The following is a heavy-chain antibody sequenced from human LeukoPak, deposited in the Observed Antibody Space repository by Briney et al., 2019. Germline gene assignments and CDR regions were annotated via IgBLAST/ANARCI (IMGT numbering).Heavy chain of an antibody. D-gene: IGHD1-26*01. V-gene: IGHV4-4*07. Sequence: YPSETLSLTCTVSGGSISSYYWSWIRQPAGKGLEWIGRIYTSGSTNYNPSLKSRVTMSVDTSKNQFSLKLSSVTAADKAVYYCARDASGSYYGSWFDPWGQGTLVTVSS. CDR2: IYTSGST. CDR3: ARDASGSYYGSWFDP. J-gene: IGHJ5*02. CDR1: GGSISSYY.